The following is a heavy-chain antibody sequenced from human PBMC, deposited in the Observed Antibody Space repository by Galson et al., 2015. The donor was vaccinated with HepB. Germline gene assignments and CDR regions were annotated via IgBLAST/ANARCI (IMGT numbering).Heavy chain of an antibody. Sequence: SVKVSCKASGCIFIGYYIHWVRQVPGQGLEWMGRISPNSGGTNYAQKFQGRVTMTTDTSINTVYMDLSRLKSDDTAVYYCARATTVGRGVRPPPTNWFDPWGQGTLVTVSS. V-gene: IGHV1-2*06. D-gene: IGHD3-10*01. J-gene: IGHJ5*02. CDR3: ARATTVGRGVRPPPTNWFDP. CDR1: GCIFIGYY. CDR2: ISPNSGGT.